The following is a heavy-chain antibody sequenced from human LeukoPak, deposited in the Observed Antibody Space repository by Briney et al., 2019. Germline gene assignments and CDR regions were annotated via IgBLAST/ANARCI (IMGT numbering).Heavy chain of an antibody. V-gene: IGHV3-53*01. J-gene: IGHJ4*02. CDR1: GFTVSSNY. D-gene: IGHD6-6*01. Sequence: GGSLRLSCAASGFTVSSNYMSWVRQAPGKGLEWVSVIYSGGSTYYADSVKGRFTISRDNAKNSLYLQMNSLRAEDTAVYYCARAIAARPYFDYWGQGTLVTVSS. CDR3: ARAIAARPYFDY. CDR2: IYSGGST.